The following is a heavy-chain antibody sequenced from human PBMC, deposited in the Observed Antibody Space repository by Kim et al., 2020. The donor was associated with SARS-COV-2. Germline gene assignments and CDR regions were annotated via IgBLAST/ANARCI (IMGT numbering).Heavy chain of an antibody. Sequence: AESVKGRFTISRGNSRNSLYLQMNSLRAEDTAAYYCAKMRGSSVSVLYFDYWGQGALVAVSS. V-gene: IGHV3-23*01. CDR3: AKMRGSSVSVLYFDY. D-gene: IGHD1-26*01. J-gene: IGHJ4*02.